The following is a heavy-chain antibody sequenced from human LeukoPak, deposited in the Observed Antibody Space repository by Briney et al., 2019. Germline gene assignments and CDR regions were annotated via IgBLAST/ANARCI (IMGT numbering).Heavy chain of an antibody. Sequence: ASVKVSCKASGYTFTNYYMHWVRQAPGQGLEWMGIINPSGGSTSYAQKFQGRVTMTRDTSTSTVYMELSSLRSEDTAVYYCAREEGIAVKLNYFDYWGQGTLVTVSS. D-gene: IGHD6-19*01. CDR3: AREEGIAVKLNYFDY. CDR1: GYTFTNYY. V-gene: IGHV1-46*01. J-gene: IGHJ4*02. CDR2: INPSGGST.